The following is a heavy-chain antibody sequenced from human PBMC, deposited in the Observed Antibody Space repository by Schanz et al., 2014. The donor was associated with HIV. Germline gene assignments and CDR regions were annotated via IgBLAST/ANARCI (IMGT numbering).Heavy chain of an antibody. CDR2: IWYDGSYE. Sequence: QVQLVESGGGVVQPGRSLRLSCAASGFTFRTYGMHWVRQAPGKGLEWGAMIWYDGSYEEYADSVKGRFSVSRDNSKNILYLQINNLRAEDTAMYFCARHSGSLAAYFDFWGQGAPVTVSS. CDR1: GFTFRTYG. V-gene: IGHV3-33*01. D-gene: IGHD1-26*01. J-gene: IGHJ4*02. CDR3: ARHSGSLAAYFDF.